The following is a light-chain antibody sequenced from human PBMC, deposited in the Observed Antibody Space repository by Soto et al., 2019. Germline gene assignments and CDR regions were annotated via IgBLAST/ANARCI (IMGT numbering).Light chain of an antibody. Sequence: QLVLTQSPSASASLGASVKLTCTLSYGHSSYAIAWHQQRPEKGPRYLMKLNSDGSHSKGDGIPDRFSGSSSGAERYLTISSLQSEDDADYYCQTWGTGIPVFGGGTKLTVL. CDR2: LNSDGSH. J-gene: IGLJ2*01. CDR3: QTWGTGIPV. V-gene: IGLV4-69*01. CDR1: YGHSSYA.